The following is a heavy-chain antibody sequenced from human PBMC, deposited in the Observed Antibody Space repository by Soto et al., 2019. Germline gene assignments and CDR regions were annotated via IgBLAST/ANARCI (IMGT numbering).Heavy chain of an antibody. J-gene: IGHJ6*04. Sequence: HPGGSLRLSCAASGFTFSSYAMSWVRQAPGKGLEWVSAISGSGGSTYYADSVKGRFTISRDNSKNTLYLQMNSLRAEDTAVYYCAKDEVGAVSYYYSGMAVWGKGTTVPVSP. CDR2: ISGSGGST. D-gene: IGHD1-26*01. CDR1: GFTFSSYA. CDR3: AKDEVGAVSYYYSGMAV. V-gene: IGHV3-23*01.